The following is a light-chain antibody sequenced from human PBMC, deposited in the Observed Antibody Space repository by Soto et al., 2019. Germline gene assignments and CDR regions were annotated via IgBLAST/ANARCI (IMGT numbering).Light chain of an antibody. CDR1: QSISSW. Sequence: DIQMTQSPSTLSGSVGDGFSITFRASQSISSWLAWYQQKPGKAPKLLIYDASSLESGVPSRFSGSGSGTEFTLTISSLQPDDFATYYCQQYNSYWTFGQGTKVDNK. V-gene: IGKV1-5*01. J-gene: IGKJ1*01. CDR2: DAS. CDR3: QQYNSYWT.